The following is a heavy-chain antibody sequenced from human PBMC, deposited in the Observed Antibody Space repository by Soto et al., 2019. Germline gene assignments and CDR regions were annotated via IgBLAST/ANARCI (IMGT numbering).Heavy chain of an antibody. CDR3: ARDTELQPNWFDS. D-gene: IGHD1-26*01. CDR1: GGTFSSYA. CDR2: IIPIFGTA. J-gene: IGHJ5*01. Sequence: GASVKVSCKASGGTFSSYAISWVRQAPGQGLEWMGGIIPIFGTANYAQKFQGRATITADESTSTAYMELSSLRSEDTAVYYCARDTELQPNWFDSWGQGTLGTVSS. V-gene: IGHV1-69*13.